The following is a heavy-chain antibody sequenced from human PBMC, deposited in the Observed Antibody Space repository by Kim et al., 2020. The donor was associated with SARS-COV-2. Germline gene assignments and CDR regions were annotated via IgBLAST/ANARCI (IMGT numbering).Heavy chain of an antibody. CDR3: ARDRIVVVPAASYYYYGMDV. V-gene: IGHV4-59*13. D-gene: IGHD2-2*01. Sequence: SETLSLTCTVSGGSISSYYWSWIRQPPGKGLEWIGYIYYSGSTNYNPSLKSRVTISVDTSKNQFSLKLSSVTAADTAVYYCARDRIVVVPAASYYYYGMDVWGQGTTVTVSS. CDR1: GGSISSYY. J-gene: IGHJ6*02. CDR2: IYYSGST.